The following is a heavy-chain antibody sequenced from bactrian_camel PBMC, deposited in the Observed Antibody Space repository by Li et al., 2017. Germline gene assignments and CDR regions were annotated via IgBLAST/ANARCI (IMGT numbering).Heavy chain of an antibody. J-gene: IGHJ4*01. Sequence: VQLVESGGGSVRSGGSLRLSCTASAKISPYNSAWFRQLPGVREGVATIDLLGGNTVYADSVKGRFTISRDNAKNAVYLQMNSLKPEDTAMYYCAADCGPRAYEYNYWGQGTQVTVS. V-gene: IGHV3S40*01. CDR2: IDLLGGNT. CDR1: AKISPYN. CDR3: AADCGPRAYEYNY.